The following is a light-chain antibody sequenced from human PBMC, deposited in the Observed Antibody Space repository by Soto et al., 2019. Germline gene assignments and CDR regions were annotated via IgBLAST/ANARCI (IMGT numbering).Light chain of an antibody. J-gene: IGKJ1*01. CDR2: DAS. CDR1: QSISSW. Sequence: IEMAQSPSTLSASVGAGVIITCLASQSISSWLAWYQQKPGKAPKLLIYDASSLESGVPSRFSGSGSGTDFTLTISSLQPDDFAVYFCQQSFTTLGTFGQGTKV. CDR3: QQSFTTLGT. V-gene: IGKV1-5*01.